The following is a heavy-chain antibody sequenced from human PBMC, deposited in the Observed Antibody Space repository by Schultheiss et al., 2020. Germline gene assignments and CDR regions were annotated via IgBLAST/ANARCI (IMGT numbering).Heavy chain of an antibody. CDR2: IYYSGST. J-gene: IGHJ4*02. D-gene: IGHD1-26*01. CDR1: GGSISSYY. V-gene: IGHV4-59*12. CDR3: ARGISYYTFDY. Sequence: SATLSLTCTVSGGSISSYYWSWIRQPPGKGLEWIGSIYYSGSTNYNPSLKSRVTISVDTSKNQFSLKVGSVTAADTAVYYCARGISYYTFDYWGQGTLVTVAS.